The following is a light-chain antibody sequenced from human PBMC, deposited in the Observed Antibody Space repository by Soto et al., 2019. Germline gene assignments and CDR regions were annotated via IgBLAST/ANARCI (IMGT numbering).Light chain of an antibody. CDR3: QQYDTWPRT. V-gene: IGKV3-15*01. J-gene: IGKJ1*01. Sequence: EIVMTQSPASLLVPPGERATLSCRPSKRVSSNFAWYLQKPGQAPRLLIYGASTRATAVPARFTASGSGTEFTLTISSLQSDDFGVYYCQQYDTWPRTFGQGTKVEIK. CDR2: GAS. CDR1: KRVSSN.